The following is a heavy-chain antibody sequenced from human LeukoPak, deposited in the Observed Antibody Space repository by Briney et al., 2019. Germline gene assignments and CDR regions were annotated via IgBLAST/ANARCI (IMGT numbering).Heavy chain of an antibody. CDR3: ARLGYSYGYNYYYYMDV. D-gene: IGHD5-18*01. CDR1: GGTFSGYY. J-gene: IGHJ6*03. Sequence: SETLSLTCAVDGGTFSGYYWSWIRQPPGKGLEWIGEINHSGSTNYNPSLKSRVTISVDTSKNQFSLKLSSVTAADTAVYYCARLGYSYGYNYYYYMDVWGKGTTVTISS. CDR2: INHSGST. V-gene: IGHV4-34*01.